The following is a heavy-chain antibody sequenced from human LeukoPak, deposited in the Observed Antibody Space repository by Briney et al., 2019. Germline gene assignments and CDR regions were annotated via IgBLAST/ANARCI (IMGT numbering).Heavy chain of an antibody. CDR1: GFTFSSFG. CDR3: AKGSGSSLDIDY. V-gene: IGHV3-30*02. CDR2: IRNDGSKK. D-gene: IGHD5-18*01. J-gene: IGHJ4*02. Sequence: GGSLRLSCEASGFTFSSFGVHWVRQAPGKGLEWVAFIRNDGSKKYYADSVKGRFTISRDNSKNTLYLQMNSLRAEDTAVYYCAKGSGSSLDIDYWGQGTLVTVSS.